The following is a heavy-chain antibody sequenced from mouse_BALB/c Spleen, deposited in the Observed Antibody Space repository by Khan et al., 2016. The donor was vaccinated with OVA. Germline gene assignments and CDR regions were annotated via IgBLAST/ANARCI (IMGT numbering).Heavy chain of an antibody. D-gene: IGHD1-1*01. Sequence: VQLKESGPGLVKPSQSLSLTCTVTGFSITSGYDSNWIRQFPGNKLKWMGYICYSCGTSYNSSLKSRIPINRDTSNNQFFLKLNSVTTEDTASYCCARGNYYGYYFDYWGQGTTLTVSS. CDR2: ICYSCGT. V-gene: IGHV3-2*02. J-gene: IGHJ2*01. CDR3: ARGNYYGYYFDY. CDR1: GFSITSGYD.